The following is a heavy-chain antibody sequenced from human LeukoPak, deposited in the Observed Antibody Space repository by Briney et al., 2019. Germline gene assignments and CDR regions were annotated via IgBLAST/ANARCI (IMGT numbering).Heavy chain of an antibody. D-gene: IGHD2-8*02. CDR2: ISGSSGSI. CDR1: GFTFRTYG. CDR3: ARVYCTGGTCYTGLDY. J-gene: IGHJ4*02. Sequence: GGSLRLSCAASGFTFRTYGMNWVRQAPGKGLEWVSYISGSSGSIYDADSVKGRFTISRDNAKNSPYLQMNSLRDEDTAFYYCARVYCTGGTCYTGLDYWGQGTLVTVSS. V-gene: IGHV3-48*02.